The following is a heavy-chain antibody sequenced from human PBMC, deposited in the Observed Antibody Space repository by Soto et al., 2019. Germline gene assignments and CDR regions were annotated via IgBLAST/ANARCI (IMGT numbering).Heavy chain of an antibody. CDR3: ARLGGYYQSLDT. CDR1: GYSISSSNW. D-gene: IGHD3-22*01. V-gene: IGHV4-28*01. Sequence: SETLSLTCAVSGYSISSSNWWGWIRQPPGKGLEWIGYIYYSGTTYYNPSPKSRVTISVDTSMNQISLKLSSVTAADTAFYYCARLGGYYQSLDTWGQGTLVTVSS. J-gene: IGHJ5*02. CDR2: IYYSGTT.